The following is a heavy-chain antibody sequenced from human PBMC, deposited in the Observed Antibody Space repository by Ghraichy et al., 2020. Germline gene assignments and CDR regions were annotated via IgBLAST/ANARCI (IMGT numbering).Heavy chain of an antibody. Sequence: GGSLRLSCKGSGYSFTNYWIAWVRQMPGKGLEWMGIIYPGDSDTRYSPSFQGQVTMSADKSISTAYLQWRSLKASDTAIYYCARHHRPSRNYYDSSGGPRYYYYYGMDVWGQGTTVTVSS. D-gene: IGHD3-22*01. CDR2: IYPGDSDT. J-gene: IGHJ6*02. V-gene: IGHV5-51*01. CDR3: ARHHRPSRNYYDSSGGPRYYYYYGMDV. CDR1: GYSFTNYW.